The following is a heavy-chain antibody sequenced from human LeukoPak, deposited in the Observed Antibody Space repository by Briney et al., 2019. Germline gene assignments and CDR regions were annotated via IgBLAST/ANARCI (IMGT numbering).Heavy chain of an antibody. Sequence: SETLSLTCTVSGDPITNSYWSWIRQPPGKRLEWIGYIHYSGGTKYNPSLQSRVTISLDSSKKQFSLTLSSVTTADTAVYYCARGHYDSSGYSNPFDPWGPGRLVTVST. CDR2: IHYSGGT. D-gene: IGHD3-22*01. CDR1: GDPITNSY. CDR3: ARGHYDSSGYSNPFDP. J-gene: IGHJ5*02. V-gene: IGHV4-59*01.